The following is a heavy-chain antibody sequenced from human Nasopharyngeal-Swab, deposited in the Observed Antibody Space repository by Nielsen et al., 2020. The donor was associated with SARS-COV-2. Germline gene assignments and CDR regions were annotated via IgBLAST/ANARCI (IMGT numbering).Heavy chain of an antibody. D-gene: IGHD2-2*01. CDR1: GGSISTSSDF. CDR3: ARHGCSSTSCSAFFYYYMDV. Sequence: GSLRLSCTVSGGSISTSSDFWGWIRQPPGKGLEWIGSAFYTGSTYYNPSLKSRVTISVDTSKNQFSLRLSSVTAADTAVYYCARHGCSSTSCSAFFYYYMDVWGKGTTVTVSS. CDR2: AFYTGST. V-gene: IGHV4-39*01. J-gene: IGHJ6*03.